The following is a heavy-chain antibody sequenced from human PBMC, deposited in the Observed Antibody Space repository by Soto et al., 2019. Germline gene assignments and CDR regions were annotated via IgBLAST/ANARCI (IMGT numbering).Heavy chain of an antibody. CDR2: ISAYNGNT. Sequence: GESLKISGKGSGCSFTSYGISWVRQAPGQGLEWMGWISAYNGNTNYAQKLQGRVTMTTDTSTSTAYMELRSLRSDDTAVYYCARGVVADAFDIWGQGTMVTVSS. J-gene: IGHJ3*02. CDR1: GCSFTSYG. D-gene: IGHD2-15*01. V-gene: IGHV1-18*01. CDR3: ARGVVADAFDI.